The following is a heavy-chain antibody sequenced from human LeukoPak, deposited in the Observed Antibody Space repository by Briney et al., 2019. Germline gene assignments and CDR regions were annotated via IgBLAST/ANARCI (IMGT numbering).Heavy chain of an antibody. CDR3: ASEAAGGVAYFDY. V-gene: IGHV4-59*01. J-gene: IGHJ4*02. CDR2: IYYSGST. Sequence: SETLSLTCTVSGGSISSYYWSWIRQPPGKGLEWIGYIYYSGSTNYNPSLKSRVTISVDTSKNQFSLKLSSVTAADTAVYYCASEAAGGVAYFDYWGQGTLVTVSS. D-gene: IGHD6-13*01. CDR1: GGSISSYY.